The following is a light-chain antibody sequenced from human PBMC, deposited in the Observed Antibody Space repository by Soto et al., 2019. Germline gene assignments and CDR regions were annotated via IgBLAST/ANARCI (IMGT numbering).Light chain of an antibody. Sequence: DIPMTQSPSSVSASVGDRVTITCRASQGIGIYLAWYQQKPGKAPKLLIYAASTLQSGVPSRFRGSGSGTDFARTISSLQPEDFATYFCQQANSLPYTFGQGTKVDIK. CDR1: QGIGIY. V-gene: IGKV1-12*01. CDR3: QQANSLPYT. J-gene: IGKJ2*01. CDR2: AAS.